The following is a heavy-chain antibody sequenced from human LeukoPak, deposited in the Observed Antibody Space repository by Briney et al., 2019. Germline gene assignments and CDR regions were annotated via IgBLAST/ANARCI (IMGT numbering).Heavy chain of an antibody. Sequence: SETLSLTCTGSGGSISRYYWSWIRQPPGKGLERIWYIYYSGSTNYNPSLKSRVTISVDTSKNQFSLKLSSVTAADTAVYYCARDCMGSATLGFDYWGQGTLVTVSS. CDR3: ARDCMGSATLGFDY. J-gene: IGHJ4*02. CDR2: IYYSGST. D-gene: IGHD3-16*01. CDR1: GGSISRYY. V-gene: IGHV4-59*01.